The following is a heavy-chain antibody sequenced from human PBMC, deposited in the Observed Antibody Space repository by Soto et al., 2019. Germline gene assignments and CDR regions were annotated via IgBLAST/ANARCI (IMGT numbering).Heavy chain of an antibody. CDR2: TFNYAGRL. CDR3: AREEVYCGGVYSFRSAFEL. D-gene: IGHD2-21*01. CDR1: GFALSSYS. Sequence: EVQLVESGGRLVKPGGSLRLSCAVSGFALSSYSIAWVRQAPGKGLEWVSFTFNYAGRLYYADSVKGRFAISRDDAKNAVYLQMNSLRAEDTAVYYCAREEVYCGGVYSFRSAFELWGQATVVTASS. J-gene: IGHJ3*01. V-gene: IGHV3-21*01.